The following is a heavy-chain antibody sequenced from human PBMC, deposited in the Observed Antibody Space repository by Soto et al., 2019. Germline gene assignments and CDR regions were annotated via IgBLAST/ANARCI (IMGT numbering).Heavy chain of an antibody. CDR2: IYPGDSDT. J-gene: IGHJ6*02. D-gene: IGHD1-1*01. CDR3: ARHSTDDNNHQYYYGMDV. V-gene: IGHV5-51*01. Sequence: PGESLKISCNGYGYSFTTYWIGWVRQMPGKGLEWMGIIYPGDSDTRYSPSFQGQVTISADRSISTAYLQWSSLKASDTAMYYCARHSTDDNNHQYYYGMDVWGQGTTVTVSS. CDR1: GYSFTTYW.